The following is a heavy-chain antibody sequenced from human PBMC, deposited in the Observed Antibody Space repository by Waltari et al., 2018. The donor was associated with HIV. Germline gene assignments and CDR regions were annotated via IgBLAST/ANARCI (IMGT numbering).Heavy chain of an antibody. J-gene: IGHJ4*02. Sequence: EVQLVESGGGLVQPGGSLRLSCAASGFIFRTYSMNWVRQAPGKGREWVSHSSSSSTTIYYADSVKGRFTISRDNAKNSLYLQMNSLRAEDTAVYYCARDYCSSTSCTVDYWGQGTLVTVSS. CDR1: GFIFRTYS. CDR2: SSSSSTTI. V-gene: IGHV3-48*01. CDR3: ARDYCSSTSCTVDY. D-gene: IGHD2-2*01.